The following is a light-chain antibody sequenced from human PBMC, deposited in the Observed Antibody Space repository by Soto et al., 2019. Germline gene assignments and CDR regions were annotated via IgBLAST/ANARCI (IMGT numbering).Light chain of an antibody. Sequence: DIQMTQSPSSLSASVGDRVTITCRASQSISSYLNWYQQKPGKAPKLLIYAASSLQSGVPSRFRGSGSGTDFTLTISSLQPEDFATYYCQQSYSTPLTFGGGNKVEIK. CDR2: AAS. CDR1: QSISSY. CDR3: QQSYSTPLT. J-gene: IGKJ4*01. V-gene: IGKV1-39*01.